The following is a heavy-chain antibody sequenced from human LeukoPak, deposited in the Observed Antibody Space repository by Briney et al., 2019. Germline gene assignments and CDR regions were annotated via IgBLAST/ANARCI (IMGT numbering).Heavy chain of an antibody. Sequence: SETLSLTCTVSGGSISSYYWSWIRQPPGKGLEWIGYIYYSGSTNYNPSLKSRVTISVDTSKNQFSLKLSSVTAADTAVYYCARDQYYYDSSGYYPEGAFDIWGQGTMVTVSS. D-gene: IGHD3-22*01. J-gene: IGHJ3*02. V-gene: IGHV4-59*12. CDR1: GGSISSYY. CDR3: ARDQYYYDSSGYYPEGAFDI. CDR2: IYYSGST.